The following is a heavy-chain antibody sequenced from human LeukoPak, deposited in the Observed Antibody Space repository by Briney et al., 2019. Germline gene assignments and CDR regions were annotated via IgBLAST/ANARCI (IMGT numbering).Heavy chain of an antibody. Sequence: PSETPSLTCTVSGDSINNYYWSWVRQPPGAGLEWLAYIYYTGSTNYNPSLKTRLTISVDTSKNQFSLRLNSVTAADTAVYYCARFSQYYDSPTHYLDYWGQGILVTVSS. CDR1: GDSINNYY. V-gene: IGHV4-59*08. D-gene: IGHD2/OR15-2a*01. CDR3: ARFSQYYDSPTHYLDY. CDR2: IYYTGST. J-gene: IGHJ4*02.